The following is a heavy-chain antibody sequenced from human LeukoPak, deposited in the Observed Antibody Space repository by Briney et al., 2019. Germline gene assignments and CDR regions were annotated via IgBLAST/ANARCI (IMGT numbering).Heavy chain of an antibody. J-gene: IGHJ6*03. Sequence: GGTLRLSCAASGFTFSNYAMHWVRQAPGKGLEYVSAISSNGGSTYYANSVKGRFTISRDNSKNTLYLQMGSLRAEDMARYYCARDGGDIVVVTASYYYMDVWGKGTTVTVSS. V-gene: IGHV3-64*01. CDR1: GFTFSNYA. CDR2: ISSNGGST. D-gene: IGHD2-21*02. CDR3: ARDGGDIVVVTASYYYMDV.